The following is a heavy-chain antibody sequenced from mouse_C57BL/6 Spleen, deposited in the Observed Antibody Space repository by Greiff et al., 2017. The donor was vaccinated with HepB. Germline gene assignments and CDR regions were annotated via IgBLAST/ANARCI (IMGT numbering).Heavy chain of an antibody. CDR3: ARAYYSNYEDYAMDY. CDR1: GYTFTSYW. CDR2: IYPGSGST. D-gene: IGHD2-5*01. J-gene: IGHJ4*01. V-gene: IGHV1-55*01. Sequence: VQLQQPGAELVKPGASVKMSCKASGYTFTSYWITWVKQRPGQGLEWIGDIYPGSGSTNYNEKFKSQATLTVDTSSSTAYMQLSSLTSEDSAVYYCARAYYSNYEDYAMDYWGQGTSVTVSS.